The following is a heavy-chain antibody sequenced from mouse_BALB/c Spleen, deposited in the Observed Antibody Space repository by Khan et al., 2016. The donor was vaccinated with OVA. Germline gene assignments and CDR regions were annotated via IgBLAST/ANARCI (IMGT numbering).Heavy chain of an antibody. J-gene: IGHJ2*01. CDR2: ISYSGST. CDR3: ARTARIKY. D-gene: IGHD1-2*01. V-gene: IGHV3-1*02. Sequence: EVELQESGPGLVKPSQSLSLTCTVTGYSITSGYGWYWIRKFPGNKLEWMGYISYSGSTNYNPSLKSRISITRDTSKNQFFLQLNSVTTEDTATYYCARTARIKYWGQGTTLTVSS. CDR1: GYSITSGYG.